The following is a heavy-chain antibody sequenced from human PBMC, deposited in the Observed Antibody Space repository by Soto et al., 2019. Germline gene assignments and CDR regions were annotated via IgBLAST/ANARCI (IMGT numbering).Heavy chain of an antibody. V-gene: IGHV1-18*04. D-gene: IGHD2-21*01. J-gene: IGHJ6*02. CDR3: ARDVFCGGAPACPDMDV. Sequence: ASVKVSCKASCYTFSCYSITWVRQAPGQGLEWMGRISGYNGNTNYARTLRDRLTLTTDTSTSTAYMELRSLTSDDTAVYYCARDVFCGGAPACPDMDVWGQGTTVTVSS. CDR1: CYTFSCYS. CDR2: ISGYNGNT.